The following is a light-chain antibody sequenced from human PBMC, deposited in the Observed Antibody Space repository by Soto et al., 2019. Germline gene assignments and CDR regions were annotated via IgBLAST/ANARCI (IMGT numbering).Light chain of an antibody. CDR3: QAFDNSLSASGV. V-gene: IGLV1-40*01. CDR2: GNS. CDR1: SSHIGATYD. Sequence: QSVLTQPPSVSGAPGQRVTISCAGSSSHIGATYDIHWYQQLPGAAPRLLIYGNSNRPSGVPDRFAGSKSGTSASLAIIGLRVEDEGIYYCQAFDNSLSASGVFGGGTKRTVL. J-gene: IGLJ3*02.